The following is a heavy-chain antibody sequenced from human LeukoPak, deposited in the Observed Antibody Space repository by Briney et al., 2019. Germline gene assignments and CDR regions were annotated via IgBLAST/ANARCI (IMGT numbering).Heavy chain of an antibody. CDR1: GGSISSYY. Sequence: PSETLSLTCTVSGGSISSYYWSWIRQPAGKGLGWIGRIYTSGSTNYNPSLKSRVTMSVDTSKNQFSLKLSSVTAADTAVYYCARDIISYDFWSGYPYYYYMDVWGKGTTVTVSS. CDR3: ARDIISYDFWSGYPYYYYMDV. CDR2: IYTSGST. J-gene: IGHJ6*03. V-gene: IGHV4-4*07. D-gene: IGHD3-3*01.